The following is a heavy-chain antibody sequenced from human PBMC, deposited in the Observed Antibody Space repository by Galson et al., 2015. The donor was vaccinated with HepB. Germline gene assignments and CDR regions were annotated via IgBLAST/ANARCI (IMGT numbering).Heavy chain of an antibody. J-gene: IGHJ6*02. Sequence: SLRLSCAASGFIFSDYAIHWVRQAPGKGLEWVSAISYDGNTKYYAESVKGRFSIARDSSNNTVYLQMNSLKLDDTAVYYCARFPDFTVFGVVRPKDYYYYPFDVWGQGTTVTVSS. CDR3: ARFPDFTVFGVVRPKDYYYYPFDV. CDR2: ISYDGNTK. D-gene: IGHD3-3*01. V-gene: IGHV3-30-3*01. CDR1: GFIFSDYA.